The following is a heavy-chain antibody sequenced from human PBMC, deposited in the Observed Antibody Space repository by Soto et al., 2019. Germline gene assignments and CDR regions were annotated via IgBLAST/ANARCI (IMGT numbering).Heavy chain of an antibody. V-gene: IGHV3-30*18. D-gene: IGHD2-2*01. CDR3: AKSRDAYNFYFYYGMDV. J-gene: IGHJ6*02. CDR2: ILYDGSNK. CDR1: GFTFSNYD. Sequence: GGSLRLSCAASGFTFSNYDMHWVRQTPGKGLEWVALILYDGSNKYYADSVKGRFTISRDNSKNTLYLQVSSLRAEDTAVYYCAKSRDAYNFYFYYGMDVWGQGTTVTVSS.